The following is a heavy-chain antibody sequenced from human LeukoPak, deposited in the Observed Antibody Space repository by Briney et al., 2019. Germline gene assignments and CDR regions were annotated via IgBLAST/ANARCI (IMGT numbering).Heavy chain of an antibody. CDR2: INPNSGGT. V-gene: IGHV1-2*02. J-gene: IGHJ4*02. D-gene: IGHD6-13*01. CDR1: GYTFTGYY. CDR3: ARGTYSSSWYSF. Sequence: ASVKVSCKASGYTFTGYYMHWVRQAPGQGLEWMGWINPNSGGTNCAQKFQGRVTMTRDTSISTAYMELSRLRSDDTAVYYCARGTYSSSWYSFWGQGTLVTVSS.